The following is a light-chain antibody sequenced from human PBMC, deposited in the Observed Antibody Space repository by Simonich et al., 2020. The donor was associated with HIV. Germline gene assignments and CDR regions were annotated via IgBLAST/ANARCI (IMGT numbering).Light chain of an antibody. CDR3: QQYNNWPLF. CDR1: QSVSSN. Sequence: EIVLTQSPATLSLSPGERATLSCRASQSVSSNLAWYQKKPGQAPRLLIYGASTRATGIPARFSGSGSGTEFTLTISSMQSEDFAVYYCQQYNNWPLFFGQGTKLEIK. CDR2: GAS. J-gene: IGKJ2*01. V-gene: IGKV3-15*01.